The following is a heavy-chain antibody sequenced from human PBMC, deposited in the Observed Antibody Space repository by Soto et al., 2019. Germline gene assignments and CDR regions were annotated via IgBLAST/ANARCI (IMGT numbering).Heavy chain of an antibody. CDR2: IYYSGST. CDR3: ARGGADYDFWSGYYIGWFDP. V-gene: IGHV4-59*01. CDR1: GGSISSYY. J-gene: IGHJ5*02. Sequence: SETLSLTCTVSGGSISSYYWSWIRQPPGKGLEWIGYIYYSGSTNYNPSLKSRVTISVDTSKNQFSLKLSSVTAADTAVYYCARGGADYDFWSGYYIGWFDPWGQGTLVTVSS. D-gene: IGHD3-3*01.